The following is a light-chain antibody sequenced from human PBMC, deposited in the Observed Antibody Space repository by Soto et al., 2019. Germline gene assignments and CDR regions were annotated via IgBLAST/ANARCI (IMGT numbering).Light chain of an antibody. J-gene: IGKJ5*01. CDR1: QSVGTY. V-gene: IGKV3-11*01. CDR3: QHRSDWPG. Sequence: EIVLTQSAATLSLSAGERATLSCRASQSVGTYLAWYQQKPGQAPRLLIYEASNRATGISARFSGSGSGTDFTLTIGSLEPEDFAVYYCQHRSDWPGFGQGTRLEIK. CDR2: EAS.